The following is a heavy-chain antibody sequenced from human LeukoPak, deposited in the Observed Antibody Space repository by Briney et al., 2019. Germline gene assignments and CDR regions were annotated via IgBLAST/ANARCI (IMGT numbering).Heavy chain of an antibody. CDR2: IYHSGST. V-gene: IGHV4-4*02. J-gene: IGHJ4*02. CDR1: GGSISSSNW. D-gene: IGHD3-16*02. Sequence: SETLSLTCAVSGGSISSSNWWSWVRQPPGKGLEWIGEIYHSGSTNYNPSLKSRVTISVDKSKNQFSLKLSSVTAADTAVYYYARGDDYVWGSYRPFDYWGQGTLVTVSS. CDR3: ARGDDYVWGSYRPFDY.